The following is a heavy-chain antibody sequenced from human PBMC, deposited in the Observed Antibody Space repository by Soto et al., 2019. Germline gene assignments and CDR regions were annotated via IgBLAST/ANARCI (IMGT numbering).Heavy chain of an antibody. CDR1: GFTFSSYA. V-gene: IGHV3-23*01. CDR2: ISGSGGST. Sequence: PGGSLRLSCAASGFTFSSYAMSWVRQAPGKGLEWVSAISGSGGSTYYADSVKGRFTISRDNSKNTLYLQMNSLRAEDTAVYYCAKDGGYSYGSIYYYYGMDVWGQGTTVTVSS. D-gene: IGHD5-18*01. J-gene: IGHJ6*02. CDR3: AKDGGYSYGSIYYYYGMDV.